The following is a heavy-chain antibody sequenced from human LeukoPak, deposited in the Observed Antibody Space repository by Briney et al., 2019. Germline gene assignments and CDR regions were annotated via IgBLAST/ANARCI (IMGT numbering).Heavy chain of an antibody. J-gene: IGHJ4*02. Sequence: GGSLRLSCAASGFTFSRFAMHWVRQAPGKGLEWVSLISHDGSDKYYADSVKGRFTCSRDNSKNTLYLQMNSLRAEDTAVYYCAQRGGLDSRGQGTLVTVSS. CDR1: GFTFSRFA. D-gene: IGHD3-16*01. CDR2: ISHDGSDK. CDR3: AQRGGLDS. V-gene: IGHV3-30*04.